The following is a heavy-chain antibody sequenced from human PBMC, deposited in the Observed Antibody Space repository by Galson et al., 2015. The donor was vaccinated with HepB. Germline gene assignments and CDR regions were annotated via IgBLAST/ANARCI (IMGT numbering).Heavy chain of an antibody. Sequence: CAISGDSVSRTSASWHWIRQSPSRGLEWLGRTYYRPKWYDDYEVSVRSRISINPDTSKNQVSLHLNSVTPEDTAVYYCARGEHGNRVSLFDPWGQGILVTVSS. V-gene: IGHV6-1*01. D-gene: IGHD1-14*01. CDR3: ARGEHGNRVSLFDP. CDR2: TYYRPKWYD. J-gene: IGHJ5*02. CDR1: GDSVSRTSAS.